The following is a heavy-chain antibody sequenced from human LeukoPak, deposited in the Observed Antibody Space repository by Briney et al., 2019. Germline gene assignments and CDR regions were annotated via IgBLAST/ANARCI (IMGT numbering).Heavy chain of an antibody. V-gene: IGHV4-34*01. CDR3: ARGLLTRDTAMNYYMDV. CDR1: GGSISSYY. CDR2: INHSGST. J-gene: IGHJ6*03. Sequence: SETLSLTCTVSGGSISSYYWSWIRQPPGKGLEWIGEINHSGSTNYNPSLKSRVTISVDTSKNQFSLKLSSVTAADTAVYYCARGLLTRDTAMNYYMDVWGKGTTVTVSS. D-gene: IGHD5-18*01.